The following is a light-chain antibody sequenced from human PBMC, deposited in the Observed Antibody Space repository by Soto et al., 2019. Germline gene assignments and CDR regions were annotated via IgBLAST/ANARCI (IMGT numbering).Light chain of an antibody. V-gene: IGKV3D-15*01. CDR2: GAS. J-gene: IGKJ4*01. Sequence: EIVLTQSPGTLSLSPGERATLSCRASQSVSNNYLAWYQQKPGQAPRLLIYGASNRAPGIPARFSGSGSGTEFTLTISSLQSEDFAVYYCQQYNNWPPLTFGGGTKVDIK. CDR3: QQYNNWPPLT. CDR1: QSVSNN.